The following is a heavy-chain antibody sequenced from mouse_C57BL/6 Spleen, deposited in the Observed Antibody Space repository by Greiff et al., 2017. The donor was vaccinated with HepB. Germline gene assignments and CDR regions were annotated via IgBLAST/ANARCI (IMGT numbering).Heavy chain of an antibody. V-gene: IGHV14-3*01. Sequence: VHVKQSVAELVRPGASVKLSCTASGFNIKNTYMHWVKQRPEQGLEWIGRIDPANGNTKYAPKFQGKATITADTSSNTAYLQLSSLTSEDTAIYYCARDSEFITTVVATDYYAMDYWGQGTSVTVSS. CDR3: ARDSEFITTVVATDYYAMDY. D-gene: IGHD1-1*01. CDR1: GFNIKNTY. J-gene: IGHJ4*01. CDR2: IDPANGNT.